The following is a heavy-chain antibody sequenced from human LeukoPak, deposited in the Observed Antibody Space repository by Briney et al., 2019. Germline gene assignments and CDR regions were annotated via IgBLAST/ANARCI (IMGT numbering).Heavy chain of an antibody. D-gene: IGHD3-22*01. J-gene: IGHJ4*02. Sequence: ASVKVSCKASGYTFTSYGISWVRQAPGQGLEWIGWISAYNGNTNYAQKLQGRVTMTTDTSTSTAYMELRSLRSDDTAVYYCARGPPYYYDSSGPLDYWGQGTLVTVSS. V-gene: IGHV1-18*01. CDR1: GYTFTSYG. CDR3: ARGPPYYYDSSGPLDY. CDR2: ISAYNGNT.